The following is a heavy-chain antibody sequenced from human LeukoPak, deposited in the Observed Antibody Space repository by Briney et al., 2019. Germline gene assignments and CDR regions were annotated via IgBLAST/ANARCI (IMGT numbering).Heavy chain of an antibody. CDR1: GFTFSSYA. CDR2: INSGGNT. J-gene: IGHJ4*02. Sequence: GGSLRLSCAASGFTFSSYAMSWVRPAPGKGLEWVSPINSGGNTYYADPMKGRFTISRDNSKNTLFLQMNSLRVEDTGGYYCSKDPPISAAGPRYSDRWGQGTLVTVSS. V-gene: IGHV3-23*01. CDR3: SKDPPISAAGPRYSDR. D-gene: IGHD6-13*01.